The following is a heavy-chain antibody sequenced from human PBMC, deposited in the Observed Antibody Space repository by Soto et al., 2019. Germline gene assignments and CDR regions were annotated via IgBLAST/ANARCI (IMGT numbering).Heavy chain of an antibody. CDR2: IWYDGSNK. CDR1: GFTFSSYG. V-gene: IGHV3-33*01. J-gene: IGHJ4*02. CDR3: ARDSWDGTGAYYFDY. Sequence: QVQLVESGGGVVQPGRSLRLSCAASGFTFSSYGMHWVRQAPGKGLEWVAVIWYDGSNKYYADSVKGRFTISRDNSKNTLYLQMNSLRAEDTAVYYCARDSWDGTGAYYFDYWGQGTLVTVSS. D-gene: IGHD6-13*01.